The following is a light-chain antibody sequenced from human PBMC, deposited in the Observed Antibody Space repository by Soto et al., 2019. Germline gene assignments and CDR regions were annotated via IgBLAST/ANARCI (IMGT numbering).Light chain of an antibody. V-gene: IGKV1-5*01. CDR2: DSS. Sequence: DIQMTQSPSTLSASVGDRVTITCRASQSISSWLAWYQQKPGRAPKLLIYDSSSLESGVPSRFSGSGSGTEFTLTISSLEPDDFATYYCQQYDSYPYTFG. CDR3: QQYDSYPYT. CDR1: QSISSW. J-gene: IGKJ2*01.